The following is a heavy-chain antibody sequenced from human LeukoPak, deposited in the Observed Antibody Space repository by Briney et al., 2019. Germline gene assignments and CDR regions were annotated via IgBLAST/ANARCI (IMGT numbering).Heavy chain of an antibody. CDR1: GYTFTSHD. J-gene: IGHJ4*02. V-gene: IGHV1-8*03. Sequence: ASVKVSCKASGYTFTSHDINWVRQATGQGLEWMGWMNPNSGNTGYAQKFQGRVTITRNTSISTAYMELSSLRSEDTAVYYCARGQSRYSGSYYYVYWGQGTLVTVSS. CDR2: MNPNSGNT. CDR3: ARGQSRYSGSYYYVY. D-gene: IGHD1-26*01.